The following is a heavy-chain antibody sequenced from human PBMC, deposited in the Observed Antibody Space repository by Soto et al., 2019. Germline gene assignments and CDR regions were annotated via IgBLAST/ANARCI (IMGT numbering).Heavy chain of an antibody. Sequence: GASVKVSCKASGGTFSSYAISWVRQAPGQGLEWMGGIIPIFGTANYAQKFQGRVTITADESTSTAYMELSSLRSEDTAVYYCARDATWPDYDILTGRRGYWFDPWGHGTLVTVSS. D-gene: IGHD3-9*01. V-gene: IGHV1-69*13. J-gene: IGHJ5*02. CDR1: GGTFSSYA. CDR3: ARDATWPDYDILTGRRGYWFDP. CDR2: IIPIFGTA.